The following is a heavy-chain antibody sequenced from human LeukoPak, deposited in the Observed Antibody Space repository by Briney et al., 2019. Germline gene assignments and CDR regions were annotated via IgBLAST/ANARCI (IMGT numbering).Heavy chain of an antibody. J-gene: IGHJ6*02. CDR3: ARVDYGMDV. CDR2: INQRRNT. V-gene: IGHV4-34*01. Sequence: KASETLSLTCVVYGGSFSGYSWSWIRQPPGKGLEWIGEINQRRNTNYNPSLKSRVTISIDTSKNQFSLKLSSVTAADTAVYYCARVDYGMDVWGQGTTVTVSS. CDR1: GGSFSGYS.